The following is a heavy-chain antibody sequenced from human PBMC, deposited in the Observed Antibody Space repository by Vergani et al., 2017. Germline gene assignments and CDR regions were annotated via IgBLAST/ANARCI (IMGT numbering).Heavy chain of an antibody. CDR3: ARVNTETNGHLYYYYYMDV. CDR1: GGSFTSYH. V-gene: IGHV4-34*01. J-gene: IGHJ6*03. D-gene: IGHD4-11*01. Sequence: QVQLQQWGGGLLKPSETLSLTCVVHGGSFTSYHWTWIRQSPGEGLEWVGDIDHTGRPDYNPSLKSRLTMSVDKSRNQFSLTRNSVTATDTAIYFCARVNTETNGHLYYYYYMDVWGQGTAVTVS. CDR2: IDHTGRP.